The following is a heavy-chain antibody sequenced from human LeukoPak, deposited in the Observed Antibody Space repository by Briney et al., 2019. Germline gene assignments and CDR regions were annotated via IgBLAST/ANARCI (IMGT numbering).Heavy chain of an antibody. CDR1: GFTFSSYA. J-gene: IGHJ3*01. V-gene: IGHV3-23*01. CDR3: AREYRDAFDV. CDR2: ISGSGGST. Sequence: GGSLRLSCAASGFTFSSYAMSWVRQAPGKGLEWVSAISGSGGSTYYADSVKGRFTISRDDAWNTLYLQMNTLTVEDTAIYYCAREYRDAFDVWGQGTWVTVSS. D-gene: IGHD3-16*02.